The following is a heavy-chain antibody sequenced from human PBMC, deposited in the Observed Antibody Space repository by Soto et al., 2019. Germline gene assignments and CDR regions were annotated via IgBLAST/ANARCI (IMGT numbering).Heavy chain of an antibody. D-gene: IGHD3-10*01. CDR1: GYTFTSYA. V-gene: IGHV1-3*01. CDR2: INAGNGNT. Sequence: ASVKVSCKASGYTFTSYAMHWVRQAPGQRLEWMGWINAGNGNTKYSQKFQGRVTITRDTSASTAYMELSSLRSEDTAVYYCARGRFGESPTRSVAPHYYYMDVWGKGTTVTVSS. J-gene: IGHJ6*03. CDR3: ARGRFGESPTRSVAPHYYYMDV.